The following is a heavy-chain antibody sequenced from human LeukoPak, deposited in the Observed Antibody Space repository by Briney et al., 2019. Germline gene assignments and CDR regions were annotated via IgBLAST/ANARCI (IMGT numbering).Heavy chain of an antibody. Sequence: ASVKVSCKASGGTFSIYAISWVRQAPGQRLEWMGWINAGNGNTKYSQKFQGRVTITRDTSASTAYMELSSLRSEDTAVYYCARSTGSSGWANDYWGQGTLVTVSS. V-gene: IGHV1-3*01. CDR1: GGTFSIYA. CDR2: INAGNGNT. J-gene: IGHJ4*02. D-gene: IGHD6-19*01. CDR3: ARSTGSSGWANDY.